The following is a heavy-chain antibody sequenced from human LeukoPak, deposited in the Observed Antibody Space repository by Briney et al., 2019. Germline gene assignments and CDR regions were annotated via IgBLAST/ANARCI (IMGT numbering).Heavy chain of an antibody. CDR2: IYSGGST. CDR3: ASSYSSSSSLIDY. Sequence: GGSLRLSCAASGFTVSSNYMSWVRQAPGKGLEWVSVIYSGGSTYYAASVKGGFTISRDNSKNTLYLQMNSLRAEDTAVYYCASSYSSSSSLIDYWGQGTLVTVSS. V-gene: IGHV3-53*01. CDR1: GFTVSSNY. J-gene: IGHJ4*02. D-gene: IGHD6-13*01.